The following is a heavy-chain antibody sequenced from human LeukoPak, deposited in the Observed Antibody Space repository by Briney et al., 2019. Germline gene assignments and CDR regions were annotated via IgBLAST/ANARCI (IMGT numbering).Heavy chain of an antibody. CDR3: ARDRGVVDPTVTIDY. V-gene: IGHV3-21*01. CDR2: ISSSSSYI. J-gene: IGHJ4*02. Sequence: PGGSLRLSCAASGFTFSSYSMNWVRQAPGKGLEWVSSISSSSSYIYYADSVKGRFTISRDNAKNSLYLQMNSLRAEDTAVYYCARDRGVVDPTVTIDYWGQGTLVTVSS. CDR1: GFTFSSYS. D-gene: IGHD4-17*01.